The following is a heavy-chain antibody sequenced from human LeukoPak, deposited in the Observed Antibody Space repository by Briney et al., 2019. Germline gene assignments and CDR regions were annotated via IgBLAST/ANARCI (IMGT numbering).Heavy chain of an antibody. Sequence: GSLRLSGAASGYTFSTHAMSWVRQAPGKGLEWVSGITGSGGGTYYADSVKGRFTISRDNSKNTVYVQMSSLRAEDTAVYYCAKDLFSSGSYHAIIDYWGQGTLVTVSS. V-gene: IGHV3-23*01. CDR1: GYTFSTHA. CDR3: AKDLFSSGSYHAIIDY. CDR2: ITGSGGGT. J-gene: IGHJ4*02. D-gene: IGHD1-26*01.